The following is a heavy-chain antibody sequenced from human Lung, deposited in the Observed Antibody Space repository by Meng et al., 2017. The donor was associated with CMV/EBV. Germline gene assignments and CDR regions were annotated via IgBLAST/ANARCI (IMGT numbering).Heavy chain of an antibody. CDR1: GGSLSGYY. CDR2: INHSGST. CDR3: ARGRKGLPGDYQGNY. D-gene: IGHD4-17*01. V-gene: IGHV4-34*01. J-gene: IGHJ4*02. Sequence: LXCAVYGGSLSGYYWSWIRQPPGKGLEWIGEINHSGSTNYNPYLKSRVTISVDTSKNQFSLKLNSVTAADTAVYYCARGRKGLPGDYQGNYWGQGXLVTVSS.